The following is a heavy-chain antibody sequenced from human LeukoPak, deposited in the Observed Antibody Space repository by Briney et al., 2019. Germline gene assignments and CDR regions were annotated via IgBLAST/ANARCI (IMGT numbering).Heavy chain of an antibody. CDR1: GFTFSSCG. V-gene: IGHV3-30*03. Sequence: PGRSLRLSCAASGFTFSSCGMHWVRQAPGKGLEWVAVISYDGSNKYYADSVKGRFTISRDNSKNTLYLQMNSLRAEDTAVYYCATVTTVKVYWGQGTLVTVSS. CDR2: ISYDGSNK. D-gene: IGHD4-17*01. J-gene: IGHJ4*02. CDR3: ATVTTVKVY.